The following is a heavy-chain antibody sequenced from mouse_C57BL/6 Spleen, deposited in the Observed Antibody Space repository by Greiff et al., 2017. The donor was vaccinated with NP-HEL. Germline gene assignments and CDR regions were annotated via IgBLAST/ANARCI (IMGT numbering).Heavy chain of an antibody. CDR3: ARSGDPYYFDY. CDR2: IYPGDGDT. Sequence: VKLMESGPELVKPGASVKISCKASGYAFSSSWMNWVKQRPGKGLEWIGRIYPGDGDTNYNGKFKGKATLTADKSSSTAYMQLSSLTSEDSAVYFFARSGDPYYFDYWGQGTTLTVSS. J-gene: IGHJ2*01. D-gene: IGHD4-1*01. V-gene: IGHV1-82*01. CDR1: GYAFSSSW.